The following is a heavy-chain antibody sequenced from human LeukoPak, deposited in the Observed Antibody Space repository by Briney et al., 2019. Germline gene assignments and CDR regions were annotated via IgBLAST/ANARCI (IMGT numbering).Heavy chain of an antibody. Sequence: SETLSLTCAVYGGSFSGYYWSWIRQPPGKGLEWIGEINHSGSTNYNPSLKSRVTMSVDTSKNQFSLKLSSVTAADTAVYYCARTLSAFDPWGQGTLVTVSS. CDR2: INHSGST. CDR1: GGSFSGYY. V-gene: IGHV4-34*01. J-gene: IGHJ5*02. CDR3: ARTLSAFDP.